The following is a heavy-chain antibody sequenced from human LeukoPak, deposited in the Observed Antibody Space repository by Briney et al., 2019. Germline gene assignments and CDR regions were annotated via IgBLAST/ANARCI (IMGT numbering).Heavy chain of an antibody. CDR3: ASGGGSGSSLDYYYYYGMDV. Sequence: GASAKVSCKASGYTFTGYYMHWVRQAPGQGLEWMGWINPNSGGTNYAQKFQGRVTMTRDTSISTAYMELSRLRSDDTAVYYCASGGGSGSSLDYYYYYGMDVWGQGTTVTVSS. J-gene: IGHJ6*02. D-gene: IGHD3-10*01. CDR2: INPNSGGT. V-gene: IGHV1-2*02. CDR1: GYTFTGYY.